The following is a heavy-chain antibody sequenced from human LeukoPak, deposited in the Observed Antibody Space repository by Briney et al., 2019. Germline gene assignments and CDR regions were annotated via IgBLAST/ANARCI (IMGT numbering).Heavy chain of an antibody. Sequence: PSETLSLTCTVSGGSISSSSYYWGWIRQPPGKGLEWIGSIYYSGSTYYNPSLKSRVTISVDTSKNQFSLKLSSVTAADTAVYYCARNGSSWYVKRWFDPWGQGTLVTVSS. CDR1: GGSISSSSYY. CDR3: ARNGSSWYVKRWFDP. CDR2: IYYSGST. D-gene: IGHD6-13*01. J-gene: IGHJ5*02. V-gene: IGHV4-39*01.